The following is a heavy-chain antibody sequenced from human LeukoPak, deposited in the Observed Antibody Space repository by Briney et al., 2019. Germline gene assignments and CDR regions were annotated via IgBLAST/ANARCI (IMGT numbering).Heavy chain of an antibody. D-gene: IGHD2-2*01. J-gene: IGHJ4*02. V-gene: IGHV4-39*07. CDR3: ARGVQSSPVFDY. CDR2: INHSGST. CDR1: GGSISSGSYY. Sequence: SETLSLTCTVSGGSISSGSYYWSWIRQPPGKGLEWIGEINHSGSTNYNPSLKSRVTISVDTSKNQFSLKLSSVTAADTAVYYCARGVQSSPVFDYWGQGTLVTVSS.